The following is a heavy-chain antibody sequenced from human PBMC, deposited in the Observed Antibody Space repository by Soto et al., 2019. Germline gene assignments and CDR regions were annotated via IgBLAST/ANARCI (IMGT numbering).Heavy chain of an antibody. CDR1: VSGDSISHW. J-gene: IGHJ4*02. CDR3: ARDSPIGSTFSGYDAIDS. CDR2: IHHSAGT. Sequence: PSETLSLTCAVSVSGDSISHWWSWVRQPPGKGLEWIGEIHHSAGTHYNPSLKSRVSSSVDKSKNQFSLMLSSVTAADTAVYYCARDSPIGSTFSGYDAIDSWGQGTLVTVSS. D-gene: IGHD5-12*01. V-gene: IGHV4-4*02.